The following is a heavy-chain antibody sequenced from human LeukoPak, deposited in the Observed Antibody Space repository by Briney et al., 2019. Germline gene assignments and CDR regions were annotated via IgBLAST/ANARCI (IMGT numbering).Heavy chain of an antibody. D-gene: IGHD5-24*01. CDR1: GFTFSSYT. J-gene: IGHJ4*02. V-gene: IGHV3-21*01. CDR2: ISSSSSYI. Sequence: GGSLRLSCAASGFTFSSYTMNWVRQAPGKGLEWVSSISSSSSYIYYADSLKGRFTISRDNAKNSLYLQMNSLRAEDTAVYYCATVGDGYNSPIDYWGQGTLVTVSS. CDR3: ATVGDGYNSPIDY.